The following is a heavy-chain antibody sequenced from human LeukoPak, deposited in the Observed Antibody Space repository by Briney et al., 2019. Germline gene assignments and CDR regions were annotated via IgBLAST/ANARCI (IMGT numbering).Heavy chain of an antibody. D-gene: IGHD3-22*01. CDR1: GFTFSSYA. V-gene: IGHV3-23*01. Sequence: GGSLRLSCAASGFTFSSYAMSWVRQAPGKGLEWVSAISGSGGSTYYADSVKGRFTISRDNSKNTLYLQMNSLRAEDTAVYYCAKEHLTYYYDSSGYPSPHYYFDYWGQGTLVTVSS. CDR2: ISGSGGST. CDR3: AKEHLTYYYDSSGYPSPHYYFDY. J-gene: IGHJ4*02.